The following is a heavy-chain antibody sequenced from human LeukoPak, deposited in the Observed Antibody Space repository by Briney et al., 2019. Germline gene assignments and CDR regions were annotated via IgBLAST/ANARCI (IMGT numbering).Heavy chain of an antibody. CDR2: IIPIFGTA. D-gene: IGHD3-22*01. J-gene: IGHJ3*02. V-gene: IGHV1-69*13. CDR1: GGTFSSYA. Sequence: SVKVSCKASGGTFSSYAISWVRQAPGQGLEWMGGIIPIFGTANYAQKFQGRVTITADESTSTAYMELSSLRSEDTAVYYCARPQYDSSSDAFDIWGQGTMVTVSS. CDR3: ARPQYDSSSDAFDI.